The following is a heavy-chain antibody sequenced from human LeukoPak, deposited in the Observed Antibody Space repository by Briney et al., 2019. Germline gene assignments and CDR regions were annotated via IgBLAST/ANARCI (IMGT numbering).Heavy chain of an antibody. CDR2: ISYDGSNK. CDR3: AKDRLDEISSGCFDY. V-gene: IGHV3-30*18. D-gene: IGHD3-22*01. CDR1: GFTFSSYG. J-gene: IGHJ4*02. Sequence: GGSLRLSCAASGFTFSSYGMHWVRQAPGKGLEWGAVISYDGSNKYYADSVKGRFTLSRDNSKNTLYLQMNSLRAEDTAVYYCAKDRLDEISSGCFDYWGQGTLVTVSS.